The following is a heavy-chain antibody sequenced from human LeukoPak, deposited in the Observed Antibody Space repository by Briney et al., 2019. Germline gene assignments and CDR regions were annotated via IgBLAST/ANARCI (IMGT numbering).Heavy chain of an antibody. J-gene: IGHJ4*02. CDR3: ARDLVVGATGGYFDY. CDR1: GGTFSSYA. Sequence: ASVKVSCKASGGTFSSYAISWVRQAPGQGLEWMGIINPSGGSTSYAQKFQGRVTMTRDMSTSTVYMELSSLRSEDTAVYYCARDLVVGATGGYFDYWGQGTLVTVSS. D-gene: IGHD1-26*01. CDR2: INPSGGST. V-gene: IGHV1-46*01.